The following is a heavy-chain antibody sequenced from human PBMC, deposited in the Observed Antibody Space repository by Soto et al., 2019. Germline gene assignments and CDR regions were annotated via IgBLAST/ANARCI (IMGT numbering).Heavy chain of an antibody. Sequence: NPSETLSLTCTVSGGSISSGGYYWSWIRQHPGKGLEWIGYIYYSGSTYYNPSLKSRVTISVDTSKNQFSLKLSSVTAADTAVYYCVRGVIIINQYNGLDVWGQGTTVTVSS. V-gene: IGHV4-31*03. D-gene: IGHD3-9*01. J-gene: IGHJ6*02. CDR2: IYYSGST. CDR3: VRGVIIINQYNGLDV. CDR1: GGSISSGGYY.